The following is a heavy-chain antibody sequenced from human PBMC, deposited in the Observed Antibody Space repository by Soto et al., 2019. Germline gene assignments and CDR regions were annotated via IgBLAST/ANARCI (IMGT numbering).Heavy chain of an antibody. V-gene: IGHV4-34*01. CDR2: INHSGST. J-gene: IGHJ4*02. Sequence: QVQLQQWGAGLLKPSETLTLTCAVYGGSFSDFYWTWIRQLPGKGLEWIGEINHSGSTNYNPSLKSRVXXXVXXSKHQFSLNLRSVTAADTAVYYCGPRGAVADPRGYWGQGTLVTVSS. D-gene: IGHD6-19*01. CDR3: GPRGAVADPRGY. CDR1: GGSFSDFY.